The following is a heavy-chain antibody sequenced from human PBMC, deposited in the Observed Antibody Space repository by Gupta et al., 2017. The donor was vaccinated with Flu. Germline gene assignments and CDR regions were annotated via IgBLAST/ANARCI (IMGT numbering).Heavy chain of an antibody. Sequence: EVKRVDSGGGLVKPGGSLSLSCPAPGLVFADTWRSWVRRAPGKGVGWVGRFKSKDDGGAIDFAAPVKVRFTISRDDSTNTLYLQMDSLKTEDTAVYYCTAGLRWSQQISGYWGRGALVTVSS. CDR3: TAGLRWSQQISGY. J-gene: IGHJ4*02. V-gene: IGHV3-15*01. D-gene: IGHD2-15*01. CDR1: GLVFADTW. CDR2: FKSKDDGGAI.